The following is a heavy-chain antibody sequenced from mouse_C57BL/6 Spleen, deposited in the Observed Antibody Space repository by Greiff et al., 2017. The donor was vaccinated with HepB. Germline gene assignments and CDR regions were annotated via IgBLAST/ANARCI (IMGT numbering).Heavy chain of an antibody. D-gene: IGHD1-1*01. Sequence: EVKLMESGEGLVKPGGSLKLSCAASGFTFSSYAMSWVRQTPEKRLEWVAYISSGGDYIYYADTVKGRFTISRDNARNTLYLQMSSLKSEDTAMYYCTREATVVDRYFDVWGTGTTVTVSS. J-gene: IGHJ1*03. CDR2: ISSGGDYI. CDR1: GFTFSSYA. V-gene: IGHV5-9-1*02. CDR3: TREATVVDRYFDV.